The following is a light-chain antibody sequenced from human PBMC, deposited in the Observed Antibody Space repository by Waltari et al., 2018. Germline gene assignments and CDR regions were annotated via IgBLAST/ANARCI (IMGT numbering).Light chain of an antibody. Sequence: DIQMTQSPSALSASVGDRVTLTCRASQDIRGWLAWYQQRPGKAPKLLIYKASTLEFGVPSRFSGSGSGTQFTLTISSLQPDDFATYYCQKYSSESTFGQGTKVEF. J-gene: IGKJ1*01. CDR2: KAS. CDR3: QKYSSEST. V-gene: IGKV1-5*03. CDR1: QDIRGW.